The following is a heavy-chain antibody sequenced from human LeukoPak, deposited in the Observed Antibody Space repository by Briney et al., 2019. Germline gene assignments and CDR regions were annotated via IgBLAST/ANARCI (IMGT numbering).Heavy chain of an antibody. J-gene: IGHJ3*02. CDR1: GGSINSSSYY. CDR2: IYYSGST. Sequence: SETLSLTCTVSGGSINSSSYYWGWIRRPPGKGLEWIGTIYYSGSTYYNPSLKSRVTISVDTSKNQFSLKLSSVTASDTAVYYCARRFAPSRNDAFDIWGQGTMVTVSS. CDR3: ARRFAPSRNDAFDI. V-gene: IGHV4-39*01. D-gene: IGHD3-10*01.